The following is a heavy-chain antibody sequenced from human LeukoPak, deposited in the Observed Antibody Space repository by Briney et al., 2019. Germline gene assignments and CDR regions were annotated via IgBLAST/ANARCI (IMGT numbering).Heavy chain of an antibody. CDR2: ISHSGST. D-gene: IGHD5-24*01. V-gene: IGHV4-38-2*02. J-gene: IGHJ3*02. Sequence: PSETLSLTCTVSGYSISSGYYWGWIRQPPGKGLKWIGSISHSGSTYYNPSLKSRVTISVDTSKNQFSLKLSSVTAADTAVYYCARRWLQFSYVGAAAFDIWGQGTMVTVSS. CDR1: GYSISSGYY. CDR3: ARRWLQFSYVGAAAFDI.